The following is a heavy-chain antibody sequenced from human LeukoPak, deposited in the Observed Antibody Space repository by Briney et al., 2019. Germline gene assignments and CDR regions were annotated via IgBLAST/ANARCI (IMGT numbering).Heavy chain of an antibody. V-gene: IGHV3-7*01. D-gene: IGHD3-22*01. CDR2: INQDGSEK. J-gene: IGHJ4*02. CDR1: GFTFSSHW. CDR3: ARYPNGYYRPFDY. Sequence: GGSLRLSCAASGFTFSSHWMSWVRQAPRKGPEWVANINQDGSEKYYVDSVKGRFTISRDNAKNSLYLQMNSLRAEDTAVYYCARYPNGYYRPFDYWGQGNLVTVSS.